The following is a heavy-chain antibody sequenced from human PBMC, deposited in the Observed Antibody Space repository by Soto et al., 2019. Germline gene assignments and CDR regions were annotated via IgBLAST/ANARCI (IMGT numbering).Heavy chain of an antibody. J-gene: IGHJ4*02. Sequence: GGSLRLSCAASGFTFSSYAMSWVRQAPGKGLEWVSAISGSGGSTYYADSVKGRFTISRDNSKNTLYLQMNSLRAEDTAVYYCAKDLERAARYLSGPFDYWGQGTLVTVSS. D-gene: IGHD6-6*01. CDR1: GFTFSSYA. CDR3: AKDLERAARYLSGPFDY. V-gene: IGHV3-23*01. CDR2: ISGSGGST.